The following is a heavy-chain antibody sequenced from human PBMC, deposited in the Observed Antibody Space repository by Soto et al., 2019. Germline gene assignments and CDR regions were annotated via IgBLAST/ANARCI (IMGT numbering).Heavy chain of an antibody. CDR1: GYTFTGYY. CDR3: ARGVGATAQWFDP. J-gene: IGHJ5*02. V-gene: IGHV1-2*02. CDR2: INPNSGGT. Sequence: ASVKVSCKASGYTFTGYYMHWVRQAPGQGLEWMGWINPNSGGTNYAQKFQGRVTMTRDTSISTAYMELSRLRSDDTAVYYCARGVGATAQWFDPWGQGTMVTVSA. D-gene: IGHD1-26*01.